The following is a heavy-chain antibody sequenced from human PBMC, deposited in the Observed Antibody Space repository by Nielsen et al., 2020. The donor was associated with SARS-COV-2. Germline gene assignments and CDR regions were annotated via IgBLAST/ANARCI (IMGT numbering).Heavy chain of an antibody. V-gene: IGHV1-18*01. CDR1: GYTFTSYG. CDR3: ATDLGLDY. J-gene: IGHJ4*02. CDR2: ISAYNGNT. Sequence: ASVKVSCKASGYTFTSYGISWVRQAPGQGLEWMGWISAYNGNTNYAQKFQGRVTMTRNTSISTAYMELSSLRSEDTAVYYCATDLGLDYWGQGTLVTVSS.